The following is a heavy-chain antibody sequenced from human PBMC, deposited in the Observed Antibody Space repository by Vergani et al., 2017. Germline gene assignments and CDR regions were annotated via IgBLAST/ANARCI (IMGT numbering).Heavy chain of an antibody. D-gene: IGHD3-10*01. CDR3: ARGTRSVGFGDPNWFDP. CDR2: ISSRSSTI. CDR1: GFTFNDYS. Sequence: EVQLVESGGGLIQPGGSLRLSCAASGFTFNDYSMNWVRQAPGKGLEWVSYISSRSSTIYYADSVKGRFIISRDNAKNSLYLQMNSLRAEDTAVYYCARGTRSVGFGDPNWFDPWGQGTLVTVSS. V-gene: IGHV3-48*01. J-gene: IGHJ5*02.